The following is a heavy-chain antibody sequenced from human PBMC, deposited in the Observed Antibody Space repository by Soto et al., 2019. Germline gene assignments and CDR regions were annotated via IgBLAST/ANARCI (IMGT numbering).Heavy chain of an antibody. D-gene: IGHD6-19*01. CDR2: ISAYNGNT. V-gene: IGHV1-18*01. J-gene: IGHJ4*02. Sequence: ASVKVSCKASGYTFTSYGISWVRQAPGQGLEWMGWISAYNGNTNYAQKLQGRVTMTTDTSTSTAYRELRSLRSDDTAVYYCARDRPSGSSGANDYWGQGTLVTVSS. CDR3: ARDRPSGSSGANDY. CDR1: GYTFTSYG.